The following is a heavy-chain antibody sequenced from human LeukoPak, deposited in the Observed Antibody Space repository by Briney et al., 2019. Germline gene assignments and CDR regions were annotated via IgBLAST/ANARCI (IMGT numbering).Heavy chain of an antibody. CDR2: IKTDGSST. J-gene: IGHJ4*02. Sequence: GGSLRLSCAASGFTFSNYWMHWVRQVPGKGLKWVSRIKTDGSSTSYADSVKGRFTISRDNAKNTLYLQMNSLRAEDTAVYYCAKSHHVTAIDYWGQGTLVTVSS. CDR1: GFTFSNYW. D-gene: IGHD2-21*02. V-gene: IGHV3-74*01. CDR3: AKSHHVTAIDY.